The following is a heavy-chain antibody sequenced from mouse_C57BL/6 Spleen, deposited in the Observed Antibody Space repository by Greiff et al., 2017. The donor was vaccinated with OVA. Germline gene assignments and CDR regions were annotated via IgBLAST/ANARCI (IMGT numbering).Heavy chain of an antibody. V-gene: IGHV5-6*01. Sequence: EVHLVESGGDLVKPGGSLKLSCAASGFTFSSYGMSWVRQTPDKRLEWVATISSGGSYTYYPDSVKGRFTISRDNAKNTLYLQMSSLKSEDTAMYYCARHERGGGYDGGHAMAYWGQGTSVTVSS. CDR3: ARHERGGGYDGGHAMAY. CDR1: GFTFSSYG. J-gene: IGHJ4*01. D-gene: IGHD2-2*01. CDR2: ISSGGSYT.